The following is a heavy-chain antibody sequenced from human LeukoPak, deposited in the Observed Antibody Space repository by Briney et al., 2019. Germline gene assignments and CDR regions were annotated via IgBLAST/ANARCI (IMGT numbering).Heavy chain of an antibody. D-gene: IGHD3-22*01. J-gene: IGHJ4*02. CDR2: INHSGST. CDR3: ARDQDDSSGYYFSVDY. V-gene: IGHV4-34*01. CDR1: GGSFSGYY. Sequence: SETLSLTCAVYGGSFSGYYWSWIRQPPGKGLEWIGEINHSGSTNYNPSLKSRVTISVDTSKNQFSLKLSSVTAADTAVYYCARDQDDSSGYYFSVDYWGQGTLVTVSS.